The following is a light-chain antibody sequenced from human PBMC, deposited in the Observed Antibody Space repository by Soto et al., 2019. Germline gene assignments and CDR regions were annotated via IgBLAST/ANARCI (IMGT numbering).Light chain of an antibody. CDR2: VAS. V-gene: IGKV1-8*01. J-gene: IGKJ1*01. CDR3: QHYKNYPLT. Sequence: AIRMTQSPSSLSASAGDRVAIACRASQDVGRYSSWYQQKPGQAPKLLIYVASTLQSGVPSRFSGGGSGTDFTLTISCLQSEDFATYYCQHYKNYPLTFGQGTKVEIK. CDR1: QDVGRY.